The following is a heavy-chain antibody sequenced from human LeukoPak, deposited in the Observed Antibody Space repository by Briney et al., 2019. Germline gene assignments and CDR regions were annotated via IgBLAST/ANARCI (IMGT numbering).Heavy chain of an antibody. J-gene: IGHJ6*03. CDR3: ARGAGSYYYYYMDV. D-gene: IGHD1-26*01. CDR2: IIPIFGTA. CDR1: GGTFSSYA. Sequence: GASVKVSCKASGGTFSSYAISWVRQAPGQGLEWMGGIIPIFGTANYAQKFQGRVTITTDESTSTAYMELSSLRSEDTAVYYCARGAGSYYYYYMDVWGKGTTVTVSS. V-gene: IGHV1-69*05.